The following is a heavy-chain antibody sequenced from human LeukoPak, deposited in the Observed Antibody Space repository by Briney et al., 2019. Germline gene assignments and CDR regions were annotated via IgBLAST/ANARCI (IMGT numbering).Heavy chain of an antibody. CDR2: ISAYNGNT. Sequence: ASVKVSCKASGYTFTSYGISWVRQAPGQGLEWMGWISAYNGNTNYAQKLQGRVAMTTDTSTSTAYMELRSLRSDGTAVHYCARRYYDTGYFQHWGQGTLVTVSS. V-gene: IGHV1-18*01. CDR3: ARRYYDTGYFQH. D-gene: IGHD3-22*01. CDR1: GYTFTSYG. J-gene: IGHJ1*01.